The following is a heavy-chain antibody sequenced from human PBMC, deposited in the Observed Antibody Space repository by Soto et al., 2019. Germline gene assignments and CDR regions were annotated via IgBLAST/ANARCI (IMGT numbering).Heavy chain of an antibody. CDR1: GFTFSSYW. J-gene: IGHJ4*02. D-gene: IGHD6-19*01. V-gene: IGHV3-7*03. Sequence: PGGSLRLSXAASGFTFSSYWMSWVRQAPGKGLEWVAHTRQDGGQEYYVDSVKGRFTISRDNAKNSLYLQMNSLRVEDTAVYYCARYPNPTVAGLPFDLWGQGTLVTVSS. CDR2: TRQDGGQE. CDR3: ARYPNPTVAGLPFDL.